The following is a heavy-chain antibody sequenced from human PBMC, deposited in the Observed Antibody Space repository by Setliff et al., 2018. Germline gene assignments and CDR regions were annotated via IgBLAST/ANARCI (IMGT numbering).Heavy chain of an antibody. CDR3: ARASRFGTAIYKGDYYMDV. D-gene: IGHD2-21*02. CDR1: GYTFTTYA. Sequence: ASVKVSCKASGYTFTTYAISWMRQAPGQGLEWMGWINTNTGNPSYAQGFTGRFVFSLDTSVSTAYLQISSLKAEDTAVYYCARASRFGTAIYKGDYYMDVWGNGTTVTVSS. V-gene: IGHV7-4-1*02. J-gene: IGHJ6*03. CDR2: INTNTGNP.